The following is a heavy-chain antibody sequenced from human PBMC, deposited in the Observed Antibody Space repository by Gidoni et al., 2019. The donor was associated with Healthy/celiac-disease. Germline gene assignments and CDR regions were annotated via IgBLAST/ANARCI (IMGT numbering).Heavy chain of an antibody. CDR2: IYYSGST. CDR1: GGSISSSSSY. J-gene: IGHJ6*02. Sequence: QLQLQESGPGLVKPSEPLSPTCTVPGGSISSSSSYWGSLRQPAGKGREWIGSIYYSGSTDYNPSLTSRVTISVDTSKNQFSLKLRSVTAADTAVYYCARQWSGYAPTPYYSGMDVWGQGTTVTVSS. D-gene: IGHD5-12*01. CDR3: ARQWSGYAPTPYYSGMDV. V-gene: IGHV4-39*01.